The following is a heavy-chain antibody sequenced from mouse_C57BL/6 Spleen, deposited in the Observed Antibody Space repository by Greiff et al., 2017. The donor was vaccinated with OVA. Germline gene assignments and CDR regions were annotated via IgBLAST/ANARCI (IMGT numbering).Heavy chain of an antibody. CDR3: TRYPRIVTSLRAMDY. CDR1: GYTFTDYE. D-gene: IGHD2-5*01. Sequence: QVQLKQSGAQLVRPGASVTLSCKASGYTFTDYEMHWVKQTPVHGLEWIGAIDPETGGTAYNQKFKGKAILTADKSSSTAYMELRSLTSEDSADYDCTRYPRIVTSLRAMDYWGQGTSVTVSS. CDR2: IDPETGGT. V-gene: IGHV1-15*01. J-gene: IGHJ4*01.